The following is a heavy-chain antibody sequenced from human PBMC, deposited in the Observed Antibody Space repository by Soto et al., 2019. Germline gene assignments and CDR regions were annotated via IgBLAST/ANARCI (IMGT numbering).Heavy chain of an antibody. Sequence: SETLSLTCTVSGGSISSGGYYWSWIRQHPGKGLEWIGYIYYSGSTHYNPSLKSRVTISVDTSKNQFSLKLSSVTAADTAVYYCARGRRPEYSSSSGLFDPWGQGTLVTVSS. V-gene: IGHV4-31*03. D-gene: IGHD6-6*01. J-gene: IGHJ5*02. CDR1: GGSISSGGYY. CDR2: IYYSGST. CDR3: ARGRRPEYSSSSGLFDP.